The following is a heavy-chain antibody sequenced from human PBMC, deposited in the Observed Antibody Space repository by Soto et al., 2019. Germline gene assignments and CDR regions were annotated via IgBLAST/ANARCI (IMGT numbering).Heavy chain of an antibody. J-gene: IGHJ4*02. CDR1: GFTVSSKY. CDR3: ARGRGNCVVTTCYLPFDS. V-gene: IGHV3-53*02. CDR2: IYSDGNT. Sequence: EVQLVETGGGLIQPGGSLILSCAASGFTVSSKYMSWLRQAPGKGLEWGSIIYSDGNTYYADSVKGRFTISRENSKNTLHLQINSLRAEDTAVYFSARGRGNCVVTTCYLPFDSWGQGTLVTVSS. D-gene: IGHD2-2*01.